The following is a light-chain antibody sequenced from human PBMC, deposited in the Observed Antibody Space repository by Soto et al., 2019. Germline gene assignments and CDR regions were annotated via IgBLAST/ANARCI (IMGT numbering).Light chain of an antibody. CDR3: QQYGSSRT. J-gene: IGKJ1*01. CDR2: PAS. CDR1: QSVSSSY. Sequence: ETVLTQSPGTLSLSPGERATLSCRASQSVSSSYLAWYQQKPGQAPRLLIYPASSRATGIPDRFSGSGSGTDFTLTISRLEPDDVAVYYCQQYGSSRTFGQGTKVEIK. V-gene: IGKV3-20*01.